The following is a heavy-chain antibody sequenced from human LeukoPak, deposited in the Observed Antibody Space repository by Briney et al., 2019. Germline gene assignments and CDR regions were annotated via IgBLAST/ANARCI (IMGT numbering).Heavy chain of an antibody. V-gene: IGHV4-30-2*01. CDR2: IYHSGST. CDR1: GGSISSGGYS. D-gene: IGHD3-22*01. CDR3: ARGSFGSSGYYYFDY. J-gene: IGHJ4*02. Sequence: PSRTLSLTCAVSGGSISSGGYSWSWIRQPPGKGLEWIGYIYHSGSTYYNPSLKSRVTISVDRSKNQFSLKLSSVTAADTAVYYCARGSFGSSGYYYFDYWGQGTLVTVSS.